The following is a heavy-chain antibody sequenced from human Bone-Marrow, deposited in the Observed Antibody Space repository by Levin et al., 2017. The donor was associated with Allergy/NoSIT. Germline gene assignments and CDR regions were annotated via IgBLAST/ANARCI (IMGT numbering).Heavy chain of an antibody. D-gene: IGHD6-19*01. V-gene: IGHV3-53*01. CDR3: AKCSGWYGKGYFDL. CDR2: IYSGGDT. J-gene: IGHJ2*01. CDR1: GFTVSSNY. Sequence: ETLSLTCAASGFTVSSNYMSWVRQAPGKGLEWVSVIYSGGDTKHTESVKGRFSISRDTSKNTLYLQMNSLRVEDTAVYYCAKCSGWYGKGYFDLWGRGTLVTVSS.